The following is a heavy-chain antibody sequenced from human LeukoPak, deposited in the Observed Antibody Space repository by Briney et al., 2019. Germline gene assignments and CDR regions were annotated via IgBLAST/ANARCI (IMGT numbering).Heavy chain of an antibody. Sequence: SETLSLTCAVSGYSISSGYCWGWIRQPPGKGLEWIGSIYHSGSTYYNPSLKSRVTISVDTSKNQFSLKLSSVTAADTAVYYCARDLKIVVVTALSAFDIWGQGTMVTVSS. D-gene: IGHD2-21*02. V-gene: IGHV4-38-2*02. CDR3: ARDLKIVVVTALSAFDI. J-gene: IGHJ3*02. CDR1: GYSISSGYC. CDR2: IYHSGST.